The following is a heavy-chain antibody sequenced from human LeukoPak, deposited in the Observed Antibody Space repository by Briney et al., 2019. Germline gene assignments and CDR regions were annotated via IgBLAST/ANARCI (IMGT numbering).Heavy chain of an antibody. J-gene: IGHJ3*02. CDR2: ISSSSSYI. V-gene: IGHV3-21*01. D-gene: IGHD2-2*01. CDR1: GFTFSSYS. CDR3: ARWGYCSSTSCYWAPRDAFDI. Sequence: GGSLRLSCAASGFTFSSYSMNWVRQAPGKGLEWVSSISSSSSYIYYADSVKGRFTISRDNAKNSLYLQMNSLRAEDTAVYYCARWGYCSSTSCYWAPRDAFDIWGQGTMVTVSS.